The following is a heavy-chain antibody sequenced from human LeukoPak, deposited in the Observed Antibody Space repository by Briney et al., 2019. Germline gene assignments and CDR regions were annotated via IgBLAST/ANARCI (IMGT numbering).Heavy chain of an antibody. J-gene: IGHJ4*02. CDR3: ARGDILTGYSY. V-gene: IGHV4-34*01. Sequence: LETLSLTCAVYGGSFRGYYWSWIRQPPGKGLEWIGEINHRGSTKYNPSLKSRVTISVDTSKNQFSLNLRSATAADTAVYYCARGDILTGYSYWGQGTLVTVSS. CDR1: GGSFRGYY. D-gene: IGHD3-9*01. CDR2: INHRGST.